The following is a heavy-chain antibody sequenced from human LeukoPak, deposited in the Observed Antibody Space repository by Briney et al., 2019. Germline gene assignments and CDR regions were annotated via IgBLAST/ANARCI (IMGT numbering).Heavy chain of an antibody. CDR3: ARVYRPYYYFWSSYYTGCFDS. CDR1: GVSISGGGYY. Sequence: TLSPTRTVSGVSISGGGYYWSWIRKRSGNGLEWIGYIYYSRSTYYTPSLKTRVHIQVDTPKNQFYLTLRSVTAADTAVYYCARVYRPYYYFWSSYYTGCFDSWGQGTLVTVSS. CDR2: IYYSRST. D-gene: IGHD3-3*01. J-gene: IGHJ5*01. V-gene: IGHV4-31*03.